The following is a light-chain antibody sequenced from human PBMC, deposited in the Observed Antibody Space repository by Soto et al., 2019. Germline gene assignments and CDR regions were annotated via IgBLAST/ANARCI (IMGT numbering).Light chain of an antibody. V-gene: IGKV3-20*01. CDR2: GAS. CDR3: QQYGNSRGEFT. J-gene: IGKJ3*01. Sequence: EVVLTQSPGTLSLSPGERATLSCRASQGVISNSLAWYQQKPGQAPRLLIFGASSRATGIPDRFSGSGSGTDFTLTITRLEPEDFAVYYCQQYGNSRGEFTFGPGTKVDIK. CDR1: QGVISNS.